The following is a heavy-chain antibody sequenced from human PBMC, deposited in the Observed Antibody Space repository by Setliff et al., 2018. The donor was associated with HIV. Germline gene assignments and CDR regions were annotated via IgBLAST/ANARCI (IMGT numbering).Heavy chain of an antibody. D-gene: IGHD3-16*01. CDR2: ISAGGHQT. CDR1: GYSFSTYS. V-gene: IGHV1-3*01. CDR3: AIGGGDGHPTGVY. Sequence: ASVKVSCKASGYSFSTYSLHWVRQAPGQGLEWVGWISAGGHQTKYSEKFQDRVTITTDTSASTAYLQLSALRSEDTAVFYCAIGGGDGHPTGVYWGLGTLVTV. J-gene: IGHJ4*02.